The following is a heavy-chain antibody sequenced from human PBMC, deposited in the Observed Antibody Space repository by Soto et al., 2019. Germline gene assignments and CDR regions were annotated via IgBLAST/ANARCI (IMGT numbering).Heavy chain of an antibody. J-gene: IGHJ4*02. CDR2: INHSGTT. CDR1: GGSLSGYS. D-gene: IGHD6-13*01. CDR3: ARIYSSRFDY. Sequence: PSETLSLTCAVYGGSLSGYSWTWIRQPPGKGLEWIGEINHSGTTDYNPSLKSRVTISVDTSNIQFSLKLSSVTAADTAVYYCARIYSSRFDYWGQGTLVTVSS. V-gene: IGHV4-34*01.